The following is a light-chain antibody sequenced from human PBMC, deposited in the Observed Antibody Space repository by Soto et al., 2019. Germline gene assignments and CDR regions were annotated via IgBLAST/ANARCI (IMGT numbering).Light chain of an antibody. CDR1: QSINNY. CDR3: QQRSNWPYT. V-gene: IGKV3-11*01. CDR2: DAS. Sequence: EIVLTQSPATLYFSPGERATLSCRASQSINNYLVWYQQKPGQAPRLLIFDASNRATGIPARFTGSVSGTDFTDFTLAISRLEPEDFAVYYCQQRSNWPYTFGQGTKLEI. J-gene: IGKJ2*01.